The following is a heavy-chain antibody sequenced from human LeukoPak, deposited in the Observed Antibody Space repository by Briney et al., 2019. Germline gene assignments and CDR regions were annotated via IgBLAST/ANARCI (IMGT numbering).Heavy chain of an antibody. D-gene: IGHD3-16*01. J-gene: IGHJ4*02. CDR1: GFTFSSYG. CDR2: IWYDGSNK. V-gene: IGHV3-33*01. CDR3: ARGQGGGKYYFDY. Sequence: GRSLRLSCAASGFTFSSYGMHWVRQAPGKGLEWVAVIWYDGSNKYYAGSVKGRFTISRDNSKNTLYLQMNSLRAEDTAVCYCARGQGGGKYYFDYWGQGTLVTVSS.